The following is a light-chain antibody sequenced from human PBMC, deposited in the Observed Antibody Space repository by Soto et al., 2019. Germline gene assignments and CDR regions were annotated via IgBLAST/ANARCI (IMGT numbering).Light chain of an antibody. CDR2: DAS. V-gene: IGKV1-12*01. J-gene: IGKJ5*01. CDR1: QSISSW. CDR3: QQAYSFPIT. Sequence: DIQMTQSPSTLSASVGDRVTITCRASQSISSWLAWYQQKPGNPPKLLIYDASSLQSGVPSRFSGSGSGTDFTLTISSLQPEDFATYYCQQAYSFPITFGQGTRLEIK.